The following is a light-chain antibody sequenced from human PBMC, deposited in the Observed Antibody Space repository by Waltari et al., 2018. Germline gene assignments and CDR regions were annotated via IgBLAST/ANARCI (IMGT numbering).Light chain of an antibody. CDR2: DDS. V-gene: IGLV3-21*02. Sequence: SYVLTQPPSVSVAPGQTASITCGGNNIGSKSVHWYQQRPGQAPVLAVSDDSDRPSGIPDRVSGSNSGNTATLTISRVEAGDEADYYCQLWDLSSDHPLYGGGTKLTVL. CDR1: NIGSKS. J-gene: IGLJ2*01. CDR3: QLWDLSSDHPL.